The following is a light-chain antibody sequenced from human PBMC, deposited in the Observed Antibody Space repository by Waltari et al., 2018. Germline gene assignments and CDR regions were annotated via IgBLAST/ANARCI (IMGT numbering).Light chain of an antibody. J-gene: IGLJ1*01. V-gene: IGLV2-14*01. CDR1: SSDVGFYNY. CDR3: NSYTTARNLDYV. Sequence: QSALTQPASVSGSPGQSITISCTGTSSDVGFYNYVSWYQHHPGKAPKLMVYEVTNRPSGVSNPFSGSKSGNTASLTISGLQAEDEADYYCNSYTTARNLDYVFGTGTKVTVL. CDR2: EVT.